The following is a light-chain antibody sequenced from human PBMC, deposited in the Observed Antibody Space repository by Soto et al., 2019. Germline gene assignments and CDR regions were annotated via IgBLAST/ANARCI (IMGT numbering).Light chain of an antibody. CDR1: SSDVGGYNY. J-gene: IGLJ1*01. Sequence: QSVLAQPPSASGSPGQSVTISCTGTSSDVGGYNYVSWYQHHPGKAPKLLIYEVSERPSGVPDRFSGSKSGNTASLTVSGLQAEDEADYYCSSYAGSNRVFGTGTKVTVL. V-gene: IGLV2-8*01. CDR2: EVS. CDR3: SSYAGSNRV.